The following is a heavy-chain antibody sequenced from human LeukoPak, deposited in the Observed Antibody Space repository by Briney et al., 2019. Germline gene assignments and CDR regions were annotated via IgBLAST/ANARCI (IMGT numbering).Heavy chain of an antibody. CDR1: GGSISSGDYY. V-gene: IGHV4-30-4*01. CDR3: ARGEDGYNLFPAYDY. J-gene: IGHJ4*02. D-gene: IGHD5-24*01. CDR2: IYYSGST. Sequence: PSETLSLTCTVSGGSISSGDYYWSWIRQPPGKGLEWIGYIYYSGSTYYNPSLKSRVTISVDTSKNQFSLKLSSVTAADTAVYYCARGEDGYNLFPAYDYWGQGTLVTVSS.